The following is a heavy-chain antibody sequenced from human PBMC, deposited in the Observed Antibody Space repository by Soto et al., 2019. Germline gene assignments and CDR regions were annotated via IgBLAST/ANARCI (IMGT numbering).Heavy chain of an antibody. CDR3: TTDPITIFGVVIDAFDI. CDR2: IKSKTDGGTT. J-gene: IGHJ3*02. Sequence: GGSLRLSCAASGFTFSNAWMNWVRQAPGKGLEWVGRIKSKTDGGTTDYAAPVKGRFTISRDDSKNTLYLQMNSLKTEDTAVYYCTTDPITIFGVVIDAFDIWGQGTMVTVSS. V-gene: IGHV3-15*07. D-gene: IGHD3-3*01. CDR1: GFTFSNAW.